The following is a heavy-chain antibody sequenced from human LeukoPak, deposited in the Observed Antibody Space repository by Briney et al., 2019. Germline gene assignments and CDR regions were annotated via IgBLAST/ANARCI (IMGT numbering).Heavy chain of an antibody. CDR2: INHSGST. CDR1: GGSFSGYY. D-gene: IGHD3-3*01. V-gene: IGHV4-34*01. CDR3: ARDGRFLILPSPLYYYYMDV. Sequence: SETLSLTCAVYGGSFSGYYWSWIRQPPGKGLEWIGEINHSGSTNYNPSLKSRVTISVDTSKNQFSLKLSSVTAADTAEYYCARDGRFLILPSPLYYYYMDVWGKGTTVTVSS. J-gene: IGHJ6*03.